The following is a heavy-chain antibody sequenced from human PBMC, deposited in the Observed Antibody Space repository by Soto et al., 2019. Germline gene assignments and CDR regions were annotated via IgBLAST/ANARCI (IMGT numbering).Heavy chain of an antibody. J-gene: IGHJ4*02. Sequence: GGSLRLSCAASGFTFSSYAMHWVRQAPGKGLEWVAVISYDGSNKYYADSVKGRFTISRDNSKNTLYLQMNSLRAEDTAVYYCAREFSGVDVLDYWGRGTLVTVSS. CDR2: ISYDGSNK. CDR1: GFTFSSYA. CDR3: AREFSGVDVLDY. D-gene: IGHD3-3*01. V-gene: IGHV3-30-3*01.